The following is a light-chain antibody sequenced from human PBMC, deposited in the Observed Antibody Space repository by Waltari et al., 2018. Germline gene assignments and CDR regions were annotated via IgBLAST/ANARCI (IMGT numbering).Light chain of an antibody. V-gene: IGLV1-44*01. Sequence: QSVLTQPPASSGTPGQRVTISCSVISSNIGGNIVNWYQHLPGTAPKLLIYSSIQRPSGVPDRFSASKSGTSASLAISGLQSDDEGVYYCAAWDDSLNGLYVFGTGTKVTVL. CDR2: SSI. CDR3: AAWDDSLNGLYV. J-gene: IGLJ1*01. CDR1: SSNIGGNI.